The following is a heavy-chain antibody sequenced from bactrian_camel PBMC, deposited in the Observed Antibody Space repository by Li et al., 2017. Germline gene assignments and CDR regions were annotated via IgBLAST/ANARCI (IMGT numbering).Heavy chain of an antibody. Sequence: HVQLVESGGESVHTGGALRLSCLVSGGTLRGADWGWCRLPPGGECELVSALDQSGTTYYIDSVKDRFTISQDNAKNTVYLHMYNLKPEDTAVYHCAAARDDSWYVFGGSCDASQGTQVTVS. CDR2: LDQSGTT. D-gene: IGHD6*01. J-gene: IGHJ4*01. CDR1: GGTLRGAD. V-gene: IGHV3-3*01.